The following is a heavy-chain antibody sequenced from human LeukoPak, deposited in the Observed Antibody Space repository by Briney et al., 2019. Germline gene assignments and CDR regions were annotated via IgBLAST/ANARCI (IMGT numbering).Heavy chain of an antibody. CDR2: MNPNSGNT. V-gene: IGHV1-8*01. Sequence: VASVKVSCKASGYTFTSYDINWVRQATGQGLEWMGWMNPNSGNTGYAQKFQGRVTMTRNTSISTAYMELSSLRSEDTAVYYCARGGSGYDPGDYYYYYYMDVWGKGTTVTVSS. CDR1: GYTFTSYD. D-gene: IGHD5-12*01. CDR3: ARGGSGYDPGDYYYYYYMDV. J-gene: IGHJ6*03.